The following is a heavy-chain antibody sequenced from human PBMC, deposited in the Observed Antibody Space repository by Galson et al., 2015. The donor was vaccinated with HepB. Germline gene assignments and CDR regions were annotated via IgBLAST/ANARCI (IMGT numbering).Heavy chain of an antibody. CDR1: GFTFSSYW. Sequence: SLRLSCAASGFTFSSYWMHWVRQAPGKGLVWVSRINSDGSSTSYADSVKGRFTISRDNAKNTLYLQMNSLRAEDTAVDYCARTYYYDSSGYWDYFDYWGQGTLVTVSS. V-gene: IGHV3-74*01. J-gene: IGHJ4*02. CDR3: ARTYYYDSSGYWDYFDY. CDR2: INSDGSST. D-gene: IGHD3-22*01.